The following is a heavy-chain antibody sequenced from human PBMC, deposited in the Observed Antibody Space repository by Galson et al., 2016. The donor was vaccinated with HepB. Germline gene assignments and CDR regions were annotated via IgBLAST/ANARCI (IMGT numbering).Heavy chain of an antibody. V-gene: IGHV3-30-3*01. Sequence: SLRLSCAASGFTFSRYAMYWVRQAPGKGPEWVAVISYDGSNQYYGDSVKGRFTVSRDNSKNTSFLQMNSLGAEDTAVYYCARDFSVTTQTIDYWGQGTLVTVSS. CDR1: GFTFSRYA. D-gene: IGHD4-11*01. CDR3: ARDFSVTTQTIDY. J-gene: IGHJ4*02. CDR2: ISYDGSNQ.